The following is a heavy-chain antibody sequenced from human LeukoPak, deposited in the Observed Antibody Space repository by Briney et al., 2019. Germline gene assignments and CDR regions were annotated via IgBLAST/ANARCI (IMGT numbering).Heavy chain of an antibody. CDR2: IKQDGSEK. D-gene: IGHD2-21*01. V-gene: IGHV3-7*01. CDR3: ARDPSRGTLIGSSFDY. CDR1: GFTFSSYW. J-gene: IGHJ4*02. Sequence: PGGSLRLSCAASGFTFSSYWMSWVRQAPGKGLEWVANIKQDGSEKYYVDSVKGRFTISRDNAKNSLYLQMNSLRVEDTAVYYCARDPSRGTLIGSSFDYWGQGTLVTVSS.